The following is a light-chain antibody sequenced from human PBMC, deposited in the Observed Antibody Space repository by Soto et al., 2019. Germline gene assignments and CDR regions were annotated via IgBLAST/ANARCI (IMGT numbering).Light chain of an antibody. V-gene: IGLV2-23*02. CDR2: EVS. CDR3: CSYTSNTCPHV. Sequence: QSALTQPASVSGSPGQSFTLSCTGTSNDVGSYKFVSWYQQYPGKSPKLIIFEVSKRPSGVSNRFSGSKSGKRASLTSSGLRAEDEADYYCCSYTSNTCPHVFGSGTKVTVL. CDR1: SNDVGSYKF. J-gene: IGLJ1*01.